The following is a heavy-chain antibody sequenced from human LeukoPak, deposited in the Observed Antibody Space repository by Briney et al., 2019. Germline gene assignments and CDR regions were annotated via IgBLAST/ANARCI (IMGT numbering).Heavy chain of an antibody. CDR3: AKDRGYSSGWYDY. Sequence: PGGSLRLSCAASGFTFSSYGMHWVRQARGKGLEWVAVISYDGSNKYYADSVKGRFTISRDNSKNTLYLQMNSLRAEDTAVYYCAKDRGYSSGWYDYWGQGTLVTVSS. CDR1: GFTFSSYG. CDR2: ISYDGSNK. J-gene: IGHJ4*02. V-gene: IGHV3-30*18. D-gene: IGHD6-19*01.